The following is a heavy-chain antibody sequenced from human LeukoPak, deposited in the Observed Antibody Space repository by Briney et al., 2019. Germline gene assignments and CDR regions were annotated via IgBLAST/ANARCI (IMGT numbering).Heavy chain of an antibody. CDR1: GGTLNNYA. CDR2: TIPFYGAT. V-gene: IGHV1-69*13. J-gene: IGHJ4*02. CDR3: ARMKGYSYSDY. Sequence: SVKVSCKASGGTLNNYAVNWVRQAPGQGLEWMGGTIPFYGATNYAAKFQGRVTITADESTGTVYMELSSLRSEDTAVYYCARMKGYSYSDYWGQGTLVTVSS. D-gene: IGHD1-26*01.